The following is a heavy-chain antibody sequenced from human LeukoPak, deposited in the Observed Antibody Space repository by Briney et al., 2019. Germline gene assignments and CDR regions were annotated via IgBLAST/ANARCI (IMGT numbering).Heavy chain of an antibody. D-gene: IGHD3-22*01. V-gene: IGHV3-21*01. CDR2: ISSGSHYI. Sequence: PGGSLRLSCATSGFIFSSYTMTWVRQAPGKGLDWVSSISSGSHYIYYADSVKGRFTISRDNAKKSLYLQMNSLRAEDTAVYYCARSFTYYYDNNVGSFDIWGQGTMVTVSS. CDR3: ARSFTYYYDNNVGSFDI. CDR1: GFIFSSYT. J-gene: IGHJ3*02.